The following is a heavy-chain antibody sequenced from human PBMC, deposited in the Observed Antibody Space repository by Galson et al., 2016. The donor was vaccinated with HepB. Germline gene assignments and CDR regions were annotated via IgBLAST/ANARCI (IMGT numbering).Heavy chain of an antibody. CDR2: ISGYNGNT. CDR1: GYTFVNYG. CDR3: ARVELELLDY. Sequence: SVKVSCKASGYTFVNYGISWVRQAPGQGLEWMGWISGYNGNTNYAQKLQGRVTMTRDASTNTASMELRSLRSDDTAVYFCARVELELLDYWGQGTLVTVSS. V-gene: IGHV1-18*01. J-gene: IGHJ4*02. D-gene: IGHD1-7*01.